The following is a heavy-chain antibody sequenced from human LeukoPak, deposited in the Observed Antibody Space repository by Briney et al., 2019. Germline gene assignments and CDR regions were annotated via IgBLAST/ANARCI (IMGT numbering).Heavy chain of an antibody. CDR2: IIPILGIA. J-gene: IGHJ4*02. CDR1: GGTFSSYA. Sequence: SVKVSCKASGGTFSSYAISWVRQAPGQGLEWMGRIIPILGIANYAQKFQGRVTITADKSTSPAYMELSSLRSEDTAVDYCARGILTGKEPYYFDYWGQGTLVTVSS. D-gene: IGHD3-9*01. V-gene: IGHV1-69*04. CDR3: ARGILTGKEPYYFDY.